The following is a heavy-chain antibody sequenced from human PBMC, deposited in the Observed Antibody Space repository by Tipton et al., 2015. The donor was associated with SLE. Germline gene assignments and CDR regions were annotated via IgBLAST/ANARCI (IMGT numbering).Heavy chain of an antibody. V-gene: IGHV3-7*01. Sequence: SLRLSCAASGFTFSSYWMSWVRQAPGKGLEWVANIKEDGREKYYVDSVKGRFTISRDNAKDSLYLQMNSLRAEDTAVYYCATFFGHSSASPDALDIWGQGTMVTVSS. J-gene: IGHJ3*02. D-gene: IGHD6-6*01. CDR3: ATFFGHSSASPDALDI. CDR2: IKEDGREK. CDR1: GFTFSSYW.